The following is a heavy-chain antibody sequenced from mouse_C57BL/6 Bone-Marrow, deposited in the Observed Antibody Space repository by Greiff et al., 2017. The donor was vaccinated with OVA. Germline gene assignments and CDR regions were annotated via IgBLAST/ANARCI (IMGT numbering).Heavy chain of an antibody. J-gene: IGHJ2*01. CDR2: IYPGDGDT. CDR3: AREVYFDY. V-gene: IGHV1-82*01. Sequence: VQLQQSGPELVKPGASVKISCKASGYAFSSSWMSWVKQRPGTGLEWIGRIYPGDGDTNYNGKFKGKATLTADKSSSTAYMQLSSLTSEDSAVYFCAREVYFDYWGQGTTLTVSS. CDR1: GYAFSSSW.